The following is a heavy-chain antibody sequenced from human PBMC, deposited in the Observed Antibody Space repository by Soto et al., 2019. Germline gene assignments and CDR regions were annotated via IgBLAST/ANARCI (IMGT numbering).Heavy chain of an antibody. CDR2: IYYSGST. J-gene: IGHJ4*02. CDR1: GGSISSGDYY. D-gene: IGHD6-13*01. V-gene: IGHV4-30-4*01. CDR3: ASRHSSPYFDY. Sequence: SETLSLTFTVSGGSISSGDYYWSWIRQPPGKGLEWVGSIYYSGSTYYNPSLKSRVTISVDTSKNQFSLKLNSVTAADTAVYYCASRHSSPYFDYWGQGTLVT.